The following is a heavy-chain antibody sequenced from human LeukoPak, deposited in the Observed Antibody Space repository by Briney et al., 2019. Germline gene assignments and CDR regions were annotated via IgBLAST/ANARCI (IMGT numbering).Heavy chain of an antibody. CDR3: ARHVHSGYEIDY. Sequence: SETLSLTCAVYGGSFSGDYWSWIRQPPGKGLEWIGEINHSGRTNYKPSLKSRVTISLDTSKKQFSLRLSSVTAADTAVYYCARHVHSGYEIDYWGQGTLVTVSS. CDR2: INHSGRT. D-gene: IGHD5-12*01. CDR1: GGSFSGDY. V-gene: IGHV4-34*01. J-gene: IGHJ4*02.